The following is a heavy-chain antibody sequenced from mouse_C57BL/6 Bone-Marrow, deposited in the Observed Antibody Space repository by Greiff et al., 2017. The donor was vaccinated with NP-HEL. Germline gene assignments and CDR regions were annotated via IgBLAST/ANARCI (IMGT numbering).Heavy chain of an antibody. D-gene: IGHD3-2*02. CDR2: ISYDGSN. CDR3: ARQLRPPYAMDY. J-gene: IGHJ4*01. Sequence: DVQLQESGPGLVKPSQSLSLTCSVTGYSITSGYYWNWIRQFPGNKLEWMGYISYDGSNNYNPSLKNRISITRDTSKNQFFLKLNSVTTEDTATYYCARQLRPPYAMDYWGQGTSVTVSS. CDR1: GYSITSGYY. V-gene: IGHV3-6*01.